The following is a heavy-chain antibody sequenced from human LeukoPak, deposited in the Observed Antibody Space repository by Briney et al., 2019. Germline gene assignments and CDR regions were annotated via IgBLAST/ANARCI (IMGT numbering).Heavy chain of an antibody. CDR1: GYSFTSYW. D-gene: IGHD3-22*01. CDR3: ARLRTDYYDSSGYFDY. V-gene: IGHV5-10-1*01. Sequence: GESLKISCKGSGYSFTSYWISWVRQRPGKGLEWMGRIDPSDSYTNYSPSFQGHVTISADKSISTAYLQWSSLKASDTAMYYCARLRTDYYDSSGYFDYWGQGTLVTVSS. CDR2: IDPSDSYT. J-gene: IGHJ4*02.